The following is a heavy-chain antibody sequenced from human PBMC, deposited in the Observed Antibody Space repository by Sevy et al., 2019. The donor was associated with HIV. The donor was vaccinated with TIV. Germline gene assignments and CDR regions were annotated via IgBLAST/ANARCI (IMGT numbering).Heavy chain of an antibody. CDR1: GFTFSSYS. Sequence: GGSLRLSCAASGFTFSSYSMNWVRQAPGKGLEWVSYISSSSSTIYYADSVKGRFTISRDNAKNSLYLQMNSLRDEDTAVYYCARDSVRYSYVYNYYYGMDVWGQGTTVTVSS. CDR2: ISSSSSTI. J-gene: IGHJ6*02. V-gene: IGHV3-48*02. D-gene: IGHD5-18*01. CDR3: ARDSVRYSYVYNYYYGMDV.